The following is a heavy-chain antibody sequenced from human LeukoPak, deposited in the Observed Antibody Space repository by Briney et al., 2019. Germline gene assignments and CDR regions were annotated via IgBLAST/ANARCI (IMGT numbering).Heavy chain of an antibody. CDR3: AKHLTATNTYIFFGLDV. J-gene: IGHJ6*02. D-gene: IGHD1-26*01. CDR2: INWNGGGS. V-gene: IGHV3-20*04. Sequence: PGGALRLSCAAAGYSFKDYGMQWVLQPPGEGLQWVSAINWNGGGSDYADSVKGRLTIFRDNAKNSLYLQLSSLRPEDTALYYCAKHLTATNTYIFFGLDVWGQGTSVTVSS. CDR1: GYSFKDYG.